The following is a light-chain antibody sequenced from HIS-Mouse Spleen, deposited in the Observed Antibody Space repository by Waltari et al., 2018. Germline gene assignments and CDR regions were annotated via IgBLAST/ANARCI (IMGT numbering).Light chain of an antibody. CDR1: SSNIGSNT. CDR2: SNN. CDR3: AAWDDSLNGYWV. V-gene: IGLV1-44*01. J-gene: IGLJ3*02. Sequence: QSVLTQPPSASGTPGQRVTISCSGSSSNIGSNTVNWYQQLPGTAPKLLIYSNNQRPYGVPDRFSGSKSGTSASLAISGLQSEDEADYYCAAWDDSLNGYWVFGGGTKLTVL.